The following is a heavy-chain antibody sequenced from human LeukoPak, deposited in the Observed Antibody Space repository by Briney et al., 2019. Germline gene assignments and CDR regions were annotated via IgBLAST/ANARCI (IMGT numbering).Heavy chain of an antibody. Sequence: SVKASCKASGGTFSSYTISWVRQAPGQGLEWMGRIIPILGIANYAQKFQGRVTITADKSTSTAYMELSSLRSEDTAVYYCARQFTGPPAQDYWGQGTLVTVSS. CDR3: ARQFTGPPAQDY. J-gene: IGHJ4*02. CDR2: IIPILGIA. V-gene: IGHV1-69*02. D-gene: IGHD5-24*01. CDR1: GGTFSSYT.